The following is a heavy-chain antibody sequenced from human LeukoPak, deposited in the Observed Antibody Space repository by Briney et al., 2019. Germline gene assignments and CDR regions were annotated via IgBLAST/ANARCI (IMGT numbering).Heavy chain of an antibody. D-gene: IGHD6-6*01. V-gene: IGHV1-69*01. CDR2: IIPIFGTA. Sequence: GSSVKVSCKASGGTFSSYAISWVRQAPGQGLEWMGGIIPIFGTANYAQKFQGRVTITADESTSTVYMELSSLRSEDTAVYYCARPEKSYSSSSLDYWGQGTLVTVSS. CDR3: ARPEKSYSSSSLDY. CDR1: GGTFSSYA. J-gene: IGHJ4*02.